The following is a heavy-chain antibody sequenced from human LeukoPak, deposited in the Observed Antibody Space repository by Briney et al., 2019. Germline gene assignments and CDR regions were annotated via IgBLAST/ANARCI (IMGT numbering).Heavy chain of an antibody. J-gene: IGHJ4*02. CDR2: ISWNRGSL. CDR1: GFTFEDYA. V-gene: IGHV3-9*01. D-gene: IGHD6-13*01. CDR3: AKSRGRIAAPIDY. Sequence: SLRLFCAASGFTFEDYAMYWVRQAPGEGLEWVSVISWNRGSLRYAASVRGRFTNSRDNAKNSLYLQIDSRKTDDTAFYYCAKSRGRIAAPIDYWGRGTLVTVSS.